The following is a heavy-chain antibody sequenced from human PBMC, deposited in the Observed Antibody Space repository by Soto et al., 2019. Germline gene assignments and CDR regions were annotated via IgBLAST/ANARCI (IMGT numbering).Heavy chain of an antibody. D-gene: IGHD3-3*01. J-gene: IGHJ4*02. CDR1: GFTFSSYA. CDR2: ISGSGGST. CDR3: AKQRVVLRFLEWSYGYDY. V-gene: IGHV3-23*01. Sequence: EVQLLESGGGLVQPGGSLRLSCAASGFTFSSYAMSWVRQAPGKGLEWVSAISGSGGSTYYADSVKGRFTISRDNSKNTLYLQMNSLRAEDTAVYYCAKQRVVLRFLEWSYGYDYWGQGTLVTVSS.